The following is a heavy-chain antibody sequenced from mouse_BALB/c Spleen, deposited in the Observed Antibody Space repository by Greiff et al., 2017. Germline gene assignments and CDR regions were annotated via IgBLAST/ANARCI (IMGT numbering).Heavy chain of an antibody. J-gene: IGHJ3*01. D-gene: IGHD2-4*01. Sequence: DVQLVESGGGLVQPGGSLKLSCAASGFTFSSYTMSWVRQTPEKRLEWVAYISNGGGSTYYPDTVKGRFTISRDNAKNTLYLQMSSMKSEDTAMNYCESPLIYYDCNGGGFADWGQGTLVTVSA. CDR3: ESPLIYYDCNGGGFAD. CDR1: GFTFSSYT. CDR2: ISNGGGST. V-gene: IGHV5-12-2*01.